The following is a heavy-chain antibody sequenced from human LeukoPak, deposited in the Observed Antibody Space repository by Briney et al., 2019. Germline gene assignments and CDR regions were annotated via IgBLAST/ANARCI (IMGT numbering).Heavy chain of an antibody. CDR3: ARGSSYGDYDEGDY. CDR2: MNPNSGNT. J-gene: IGHJ4*02. D-gene: IGHD4-17*01. Sequence: ASVKVSCKASGYTFTSYDINWVRQATGQGLEWMGWMNPNSGNTGYAQKFQGRVTITRNTSISTAYMELSSLRSEDTAVYYCARGSSYGDYDEGDYWGQGTQVTVSS. V-gene: IGHV1-8*03. CDR1: GYTFTSYD.